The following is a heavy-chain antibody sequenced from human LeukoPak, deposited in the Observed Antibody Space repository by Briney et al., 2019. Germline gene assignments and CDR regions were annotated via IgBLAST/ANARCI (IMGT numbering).Heavy chain of an antibody. V-gene: IGHV3-30-3*01. J-gene: IGHJ4*02. CDR3: ARDRTVAGFDY. D-gene: IGHD6-19*01. CDR2: ISYDGSNK. Sequence: GGSLRLSCAASEFTFSSYAMHWVRQAPGKGLEWVAVISYDGSNKYYADSVKGRFTISRDNSKNTLYLQMNSLRAEDTAVYYCARDRTVAGFDYWGQGTLVTVSS. CDR1: EFTFSSYA.